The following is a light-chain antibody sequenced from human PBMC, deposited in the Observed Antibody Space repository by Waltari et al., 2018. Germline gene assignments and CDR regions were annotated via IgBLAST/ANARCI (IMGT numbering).Light chain of an antibody. CDR3: QQYDNWLGT. J-gene: IGKJ1*01. V-gene: IGKV3-15*01. Sequence: IVITQSPATLSVFTGERATLSCRASQSIRSNLAWYQHKPGQAPRLLIYGASTRATGIPARFSGSGSGTECTLTISSLQSEDFAVYFCQQYDNWLGTFGQGTKVEIK. CDR1: QSIRSN. CDR2: GAS.